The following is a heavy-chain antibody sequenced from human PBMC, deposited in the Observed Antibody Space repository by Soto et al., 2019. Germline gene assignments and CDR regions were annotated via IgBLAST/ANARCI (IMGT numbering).Heavy chain of an antibody. CDR1: GSRFSNYV. CDR3: AREGRGKKAGYNGLVSLGY. CDR2: IIPIFNST. D-gene: IGHD2-2*02. V-gene: IGHV1-69*06. Sequence: SVKVSCKVSGSRFSNYVISWVRQAPGHGLAWLGRIIPIFNSTKYAQNFQGRVTITADKSTSTASLELSSLRSDDTAVYYCAREGRGKKAGYNGLVSLGYWGQGTLVTVSS. J-gene: IGHJ4*02.